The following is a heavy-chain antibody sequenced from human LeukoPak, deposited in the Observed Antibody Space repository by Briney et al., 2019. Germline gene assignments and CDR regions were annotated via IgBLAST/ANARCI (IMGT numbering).Heavy chain of an antibody. CDR1: GFTFSSYS. V-gene: IGHV3-48*01. J-gene: IGHJ4*02. Sequence: GGSLRLSCAASGFTFSSYSMNWVRQAPGKGLEWVSYISSSSSTIYYADSVKGRFTISRDNSKNTLYLQMNSLRAEDTAVYYCARDSGGDIVVVPAANDLDYWGQGTLVTVSS. CDR3: ARDSGGDIVVVPAANDLDY. CDR2: ISSSSSTI. D-gene: IGHD2-2*01.